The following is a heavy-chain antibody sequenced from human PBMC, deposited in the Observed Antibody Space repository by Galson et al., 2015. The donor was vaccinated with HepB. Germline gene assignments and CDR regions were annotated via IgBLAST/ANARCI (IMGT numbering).Heavy chain of an antibody. V-gene: IGHV3-33*01. Sequence: SLRLSCAASGFTFSSYGMHWVRQAPGKGLEWVAVIWYDGSNKYYADSVKGRFTISRDNSKNTLYLQMSSLRAEDTAVYYCARDRKRGVYSSGPNDYWGQGTLVTVSS. CDR1: GFTFSSYG. CDR2: IWYDGSNK. J-gene: IGHJ4*02. CDR3: ARDRKRGVYSSGPNDY. D-gene: IGHD6-19*01.